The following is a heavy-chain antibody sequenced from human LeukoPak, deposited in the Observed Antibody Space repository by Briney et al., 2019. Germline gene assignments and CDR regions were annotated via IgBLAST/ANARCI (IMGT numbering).Heavy chain of an antibody. J-gene: IGHJ5*02. CDR2: INPSGDGT. Sequence: ASVKVSCKASGHTFTTYYVHLVRQAPGQGLEWMGVINPSGDGTNYPQRFQGRVTLTRDTSTSTMYMELSSLRSEDTAIYYCAKETPNTGWFDPWGQGTLVTVSS. CDR1: GHTFTTYY. D-gene: IGHD1-14*01. V-gene: IGHV1-46*01. CDR3: AKETPNTGWFDP.